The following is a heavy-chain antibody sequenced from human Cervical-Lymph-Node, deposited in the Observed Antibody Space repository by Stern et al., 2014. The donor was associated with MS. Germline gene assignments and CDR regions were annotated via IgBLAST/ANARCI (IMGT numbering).Heavy chain of an antibody. CDR1: GYTFTSNK. D-gene: IGHD6-19*01. V-gene: IGHV1-46*01. CDR2: INPGGGST. CDR3: ARDNGGWSVDS. Sequence: QVQLVQSGAEVKKPGASVKVSCKAFGYTFTSNKMHWVRQAPGQGLEWMGIINPGGGSTRYAQNLQGRVTMTRDTSTSTVYMELTSLRSEDTAVYSCARDNGGWSVDSWGQGTLVIVSS. J-gene: IGHJ4*02.